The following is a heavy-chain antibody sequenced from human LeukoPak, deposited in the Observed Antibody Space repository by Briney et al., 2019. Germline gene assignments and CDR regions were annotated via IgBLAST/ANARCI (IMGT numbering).Heavy chain of an antibody. CDR3: ARDRGDIVVVPAAYDY. J-gene: IGHJ4*02. V-gene: IGHV3-21*01. D-gene: IGHD2-2*01. Sequence: GGSLRLSCAASGFTFSSYSMNWVRQASGKGLEWVSSISSSSSYIYYADSVKGRFTISRDNAKNSLYLQMNSLRAEDTAVYYCARDRGDIVVVPAAYDYWGQGTLVTVSS. CDR1: GFTFSSYS. CDR2: ISSSSSYI.